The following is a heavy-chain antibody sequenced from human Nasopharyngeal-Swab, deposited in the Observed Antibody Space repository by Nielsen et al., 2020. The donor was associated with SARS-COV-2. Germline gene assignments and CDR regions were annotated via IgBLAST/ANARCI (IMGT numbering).Heavy chain of an antibody. D-gene: IGHD3-3*01. Sequence: GGSLRLSCAHSGFTFSNYAMSWVRQAPGKGLEWVSGISGSGYITYYAGSVKGRFTISRDNSKNTLYLQMNSLRAEDTAVYYCAKKNHYDFWAQYVMDVWGQGTTVTVSS. J-gene: IGHJ6*02. CDR2: ISGSGYIT. CDR1: GFTFSNYA. V-gene: IGHV3-23*01. CDR3: AKKNHYDFWAQYVMDV.